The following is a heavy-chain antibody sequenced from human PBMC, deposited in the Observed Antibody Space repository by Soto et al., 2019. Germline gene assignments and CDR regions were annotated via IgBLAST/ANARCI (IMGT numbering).Heavy chain of an antibody. CDR2: IIPIFGTA. V-gene: IGHV1-69*01. J-gene: IGHJ4*02. CDR1: GGTFSSYA. D-gene: IGHD2-15*01. CDR3: ARPHCSGGSCYRYYFDY. Sequence: QVQLVQSGAEVKKPGSSVKVSCKASGGTFSSYAISWVRQAPGQGLEWMGGIIPIFGTANYAQKFQGRVTITADESTSTAYMELSSLRTEDTAVYYCARPHCSGGSCYRYYFDYWGQGTLVTVSS.